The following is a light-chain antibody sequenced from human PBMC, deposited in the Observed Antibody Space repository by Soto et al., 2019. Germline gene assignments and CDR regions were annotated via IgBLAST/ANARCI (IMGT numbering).Light chain of an antibody. V-gene: IGLV2-14*01. CDR3: SSYTSSNTLV. CDR2: EVS. CDR1: SSDVGVYNY. J-gene: IGLJ2*01. Sequence: QSVLTQPASVSGSPGQSITISCTGTSSDVGVYNYVSWYQQHPGKAPKLMIYEVSNRPSGVSNRFSGSKSGNTASLTISGLQAEDEADYYCSSYTSSNTLVFGGGTKLPVL.